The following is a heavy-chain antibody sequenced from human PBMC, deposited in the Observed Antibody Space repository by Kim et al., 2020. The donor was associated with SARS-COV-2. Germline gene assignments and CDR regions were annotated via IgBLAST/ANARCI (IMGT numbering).Heavy chain of an antibody. J-gene: IGHJ6*02. CDR2: TNSDGSST. CDR1: GFTFSSYW. Sequence: GGSLRLSCAASGFTFSSYWMHWVRQAPGKGLVWVSRTNSDGSSTSYADSVKGRFTISRDNAKNTLYLQMNSLRAEDTAVYYCAREDAEKITIFGVVTSGCMDVWGRGSTVTVSS. V-gene: IGHV3-74*01. D-gene: IGHD3-3*01. CDR3: AREDAEKITIFGVVTSGCMDV.